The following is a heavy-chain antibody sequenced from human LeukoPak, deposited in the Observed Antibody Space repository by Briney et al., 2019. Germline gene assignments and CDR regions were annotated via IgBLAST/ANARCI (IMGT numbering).Heavy chain of an antibody. V-gene: IGHV4-34*01. Sequence: SETLSLTCAVYGGSFSGYYWSWIRQPPGKGLEWIGEINHSGSTNYNPSLKSRVTISVDTSKNQFSLKLSSVTAADTAVHYCASRHYYGSGSYYNGIRYWGQGTLVTVSS. CDR1: GGSFSGYY. D-gene: IGHD3-10*01. CDR2: INHSGST. CDR3: ASRHYYGSGSYYNGIRY. J-gene: IGHJ4*02.